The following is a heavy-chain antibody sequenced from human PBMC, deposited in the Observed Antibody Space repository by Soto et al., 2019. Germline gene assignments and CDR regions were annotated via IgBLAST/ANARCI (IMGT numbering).Heavy chain of an antibody. CDR1: GYTFTGYY. V-gene: IGHV1-2*04. CDR3: ARAGYSYGSDDVSLDY. D-gene: IGHD5-18*01. CDR2: INPNSGGT. Sequence: GASVKVSCKASGYTFTGYYMHWVRQAPGQGLEWMGWINPNSGGTNYAQKFQGWVTMTRDTSISTAYMELSRLRSDDTAVYYCARAGYSYGSDDVSLDYWGQGTLVTVSS. J-gene: IGHJ4*02.